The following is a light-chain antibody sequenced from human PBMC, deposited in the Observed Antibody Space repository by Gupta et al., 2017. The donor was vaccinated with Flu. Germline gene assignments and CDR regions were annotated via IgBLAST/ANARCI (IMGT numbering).Light chain of an antibody. CDR1: QSLLHSNGYNY. CDR3: RGALQTHT. CDR2: LGS. V-gene: IGKV2-28*01. J-gene: IGKJ1*01. Sequence: PVSPGEPASISCRSSQSLLHSNGYNYLDWYVQKPGQSPQLLIYLGSNRASGVPDRISGSGSGTDFTLRISRGEADDVGVYYCRGALQTHTFGQGTKVEIK.